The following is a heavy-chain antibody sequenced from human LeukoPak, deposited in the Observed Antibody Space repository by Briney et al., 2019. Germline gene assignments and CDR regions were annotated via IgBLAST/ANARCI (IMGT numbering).Heavy chain of an antibody. J-gene: IGHJ3*02. V-gene: IGHV1-46*01. D-gene: IGHD4-17*01. CDR2: INPSGGST. CDR1: GYTFTSYY. CDR3: ARVLGGDYATSEAFDI. Sequence: GASVKVSCKASGYTFTSYYMHWVRQAPGQGLEWMGIINPSGGSTSYAQKFQGRVTMTRDTSTSTVCMELSSLRSEDTAVYYCARVLGGDYATSEAFDIWGQGTMVTVSS.